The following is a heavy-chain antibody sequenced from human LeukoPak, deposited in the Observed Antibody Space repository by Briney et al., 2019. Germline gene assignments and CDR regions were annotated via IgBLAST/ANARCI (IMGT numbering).Heavy chain of an antibody. CDR1: GYTFRASY. V-gene: IGHV1-46*01. CDR3: AAPAPYYYGMDV. Sequence: EASVKDSCKASGYTFRASYMHWVRQAPGQGLEWMGIINPSGGSTSYAQKFQGRVTITRDTSTSTVYMELSSLRSEDTAVYYCAAPAPYYYGMDVWGQGTTVTVSS. J-gene: IGHJ6*02. CDR2: INPSGGST.